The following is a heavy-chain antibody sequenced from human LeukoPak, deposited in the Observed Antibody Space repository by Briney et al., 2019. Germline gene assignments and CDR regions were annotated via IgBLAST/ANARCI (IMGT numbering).Heavy chain of an antibody. D-gene: IGHD4-17*01. CDR3: ARDRLHYGEYEKTLDY. CDR1: GFTFSDYY. Sequence: GGSLTLSCAASGFTFSDYYMSWLRQAPGKGLEWVSYISSSGSTIYYADSVKGRFTISRDNAKSSLYLQMNSLRADDTAVYYCARDRLHYGEYEKTLDYWGQGTLVTVSS. CDR2: ISSSGSTI. V-gene: IGHV3-11*04. J-gene: IGHJ4*02.